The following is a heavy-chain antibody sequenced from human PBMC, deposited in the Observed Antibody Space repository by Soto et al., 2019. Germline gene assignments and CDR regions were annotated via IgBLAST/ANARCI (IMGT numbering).Heavy chain of an antibody. CDR2: VYYRGRG. Sequence: SETLSLTCTVSGGSVTNSSYYWGWIRQSPGKGLEWIGSVYYRGRGYSKSSVKSRVTISVDTSKNRFSLSLNSVTASDTAVYFCVSQRTTVPTQAYFDYRGPGALVTVSS. D-gene: IGHD4-17*01. CDR3: VSQRTTVPTQAYFDY. J-gene: IGHJ4*02. V-gene: IGHV4-39*01. CDR1: GGSVTNSSYY.